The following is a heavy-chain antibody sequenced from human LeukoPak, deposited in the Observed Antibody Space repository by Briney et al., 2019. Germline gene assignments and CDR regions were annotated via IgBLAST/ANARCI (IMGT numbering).Heavy chain of an antibody. D-gene: IGHD3-3*01. CDR1: GGTFSSYA. CDR2: IIPIFGTA. CDR3: ARVPAGSGYYPNWFDP. J-gene: IGHJ5*02. Sequence: GASVKVSCKASGGTFSSYAISWVRQAPGQGLEWMGGIIPIFGTANYAQKFQGRVTITADESTSTAYMELSSLRSEDTAVYYCARVPAGSGYYPNWFDPWGQGTLVTVSS. V-gene: IGHV1-69*13.